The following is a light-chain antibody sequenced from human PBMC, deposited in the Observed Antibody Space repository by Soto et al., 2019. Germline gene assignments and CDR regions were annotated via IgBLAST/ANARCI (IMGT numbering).Light chain of an antibody. V-gene: IGLV3-21*04. CDR3: QVWDSSSYHVV. Sequence: SYELTQPPSVSVAPGRTARITCEGNNIGSKSVHWYQQRPGQAPVLVIYYDSNRPSGIPERFSGANSGSTSTLTISRVEAGDEVDYYCQVWDSSSYHVVFGGGTKVTVL. CDR1: NIGSKS. CDR2: YDS. J-gene: IGLJ2*01.